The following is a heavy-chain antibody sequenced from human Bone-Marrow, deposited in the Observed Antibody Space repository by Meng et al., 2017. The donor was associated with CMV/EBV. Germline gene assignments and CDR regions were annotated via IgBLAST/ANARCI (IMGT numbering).Heavy chain of an antibody. CDR3: TRAWGPTSHYGDY. J-gene: IGHJ4*02. CDR1: GYSFTSLW. Sequence: GEYLKISCTGTGYSFTSLWIGWVRQMPGKGLEWMGLIFPRDSDTRYSPSFQGQVTFSADKSINTAYLQWGSLEASDTAMYYCTRAWGPTSHYGDYWGQGTLVTVSS. V-gene: IGHV5-51*01. CDR2: IFPRDSDT. D-gene: IGHD5-24*01.